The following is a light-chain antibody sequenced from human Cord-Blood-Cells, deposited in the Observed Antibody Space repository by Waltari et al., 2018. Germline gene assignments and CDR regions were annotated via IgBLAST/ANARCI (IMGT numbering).Light chain of an antibody. J-gene: IGKJ2*01. CDR1: QSVSSN. V-gene: IGKV3-15*01. CDR3: QQYNNWPYT. CDR2: GAS. Sequence: EIVMTQSPATLSVSPGERATLSCRASQSVSSNLAWYQQKPGQAPRPLIYGASTRATGIPARFSGSGSGTEFTLTISSLQSEDFAVYDCQQYNNWPYTFGQGTKLEIK.